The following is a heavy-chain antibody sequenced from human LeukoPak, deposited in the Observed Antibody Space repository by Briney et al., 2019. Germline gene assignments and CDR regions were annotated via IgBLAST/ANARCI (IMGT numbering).Heavy chain of an antibody. V-gene: IGHV3-9*03. J-gene: IGHJ2*01. Sequence: PGRSLRLSCAASGFTFDDYAMHWVRQAPGKGLEWVSGISWNSGSIVYADSVKGRFTISRDNAKNSLYLQMTSLRAEDMASYYCAKDANILSIAADDYWSFSPWGRGTLVTVSP. CDR1: GFTFDDYA. CDR3: AKDANILSIAADDYWSFSP. CDR2: ISWNSGSI. D-gene: IGHD6-6*01.